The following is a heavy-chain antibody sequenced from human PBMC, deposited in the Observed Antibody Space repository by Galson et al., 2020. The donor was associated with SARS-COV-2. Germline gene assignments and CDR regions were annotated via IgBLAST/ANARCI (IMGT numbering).Heavy chain of an antibody. CDR3: ARVGGVYYYEGWYFDY. D-gene: IGHD3-22*01. CDR2: IYYSGST. V-gene: IGHV4-39*07. J-gene: IGHJ4*02. Sequence: SETLSLTCTVSGGSISSSSYYWGWIRQPPGKGLEWIGSIYYSGSTYYNPSLKSRVTISVDTSKNQFSLKLSSVTAADTAVYYCARVGGVYYYEGWYFDYWGQGTLVTVSS. CDR1: GGSISSSSYY.